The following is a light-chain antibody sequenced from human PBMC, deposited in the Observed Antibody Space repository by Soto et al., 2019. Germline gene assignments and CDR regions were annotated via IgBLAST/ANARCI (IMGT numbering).Light chain of an antibody. Sequence: QSVLTQPASVSGSPGQSTTISCTGTSTDVGTYHLVSWYQQYPGKAPKLIIYEAYKRPSGVSNRFSGSKSANTASLTISGLQAEDEANYYCCSYAATSASVVFGGGTKLTVL. CDR3: CSYAATSASVV. V-gene: IGLV2-23*01. J-gene: IGLJ2*01. CDR1: STDVGTYHL. CDR2: EAY.